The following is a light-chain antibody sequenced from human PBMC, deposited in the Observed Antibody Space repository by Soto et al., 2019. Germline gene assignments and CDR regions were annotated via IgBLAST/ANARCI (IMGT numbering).Light chain of an antibody. Sequence: DIHMTQSPSTLSASVGDRVTITCRASQSISSWLAWYQQKPGKAPKLLIYKASSLERGVPSRFSGSGSGTEFTLTISSLQPDDFATYYCQQYNSYPWTFGQGTKVDIK. CDR1: QSISSW. CDR2: KAS. J-gene: IGKJ1*01. V-gene: IGKV1-5*03. CDR3: QQYNSYPWT.